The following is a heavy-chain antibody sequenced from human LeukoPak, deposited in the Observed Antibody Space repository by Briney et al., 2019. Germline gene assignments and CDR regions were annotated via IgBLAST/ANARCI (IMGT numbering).Heavy chain of an antibody. J-gene: IGHJ4*02. CDR3: ARIMVYAFDY. CDR1: GGSISSGGYY. Sequence: SETLSLTCTVSGGSISSGGYYWGWIRQPPGKGLEWIGSIYYSGSTYYNPSLKSRVTISVDTSKNQFSLKLSSVTAADTAVYYCARIMVYAFDYWGQGTLVTVSS. D-gene: IGHD2-8*01. V-gene: IGHV4-39*01. CDR2: IYYSGST.